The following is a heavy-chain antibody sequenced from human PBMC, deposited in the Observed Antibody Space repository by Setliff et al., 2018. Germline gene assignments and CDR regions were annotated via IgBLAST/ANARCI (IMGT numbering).Heavy chain of an antibody. CDR1: GYSFTSYW. V-gene: IGHV5-51*01. D-gene: IGHD3-3*01. J-gene: IGHJ5*02. CDR3: ARSRSNFWSGYFNWFDP. CDR2: IYPGDSDT. Sequence: PGESLKISCKGSGYSFTSYWIGWVRQMPGKGLEWMGIIYPGDSDTRYSPSFQGQVTISADKSINTAYLQWSSLKASDTAMYYCARSRSNFWSGYFNWFDPWGQGTLVTVSS.